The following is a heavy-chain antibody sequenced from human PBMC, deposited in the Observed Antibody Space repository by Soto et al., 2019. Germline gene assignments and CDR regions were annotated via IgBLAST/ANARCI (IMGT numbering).Heavy chain of an antibody. CDR3: ARMSILTGYWVFVDFDY. D-gene: IGHD3-9*01. J-gene: IGHJ4*02. CDR2: ISSSSSYI. Sequence: EVQLVESGGGLVKPGGSLRLSCAASGFTFSSYSMNWVRQAPGKGLEWVSSISSSSSYIYYADSVKGRFTISRDNAKNSLYLQMNSLRAEDTAVYYCARMSILTGYWVFVDFDYWGQGTLVTVSS. CDR1: GFTFSSYS. V-gene: IGHV3-21*01.